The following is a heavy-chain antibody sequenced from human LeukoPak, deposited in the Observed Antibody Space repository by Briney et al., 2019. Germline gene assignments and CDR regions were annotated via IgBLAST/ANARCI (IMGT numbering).Heavy chain of an antibody. D-gene: IGHD3-9*01. J-gene: IGHJ5*02. CDR2: IYYSGST. V-gene: IGHV4-39*07. Sequence: SETLSLTCTVSGGSISSSSYYWGWFRQPPGKGLEWIGSIYYSGSTNYNPSLKSRVTISVDTSKNQFSLKLSSVTAADTAVYYCARGKAYYDILTGYLPDWFDPWGQGTLVTVSS. CDR3: ARGKAYYDILTGYLPDWFDP. CDR1: GGSISSSSYY.